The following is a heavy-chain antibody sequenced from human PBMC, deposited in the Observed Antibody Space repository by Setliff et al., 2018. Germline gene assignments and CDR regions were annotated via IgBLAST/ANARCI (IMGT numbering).Heavy chain of an antibody. CDR1: GFTVSSNY. J-gene: IGHJ6*03. CDR3: AKSGSGYYTYYYMDV. D-gene: IGHD3-3*01. V-gene: IGHV3-23*01. CDR2: ISGSGGST. Sequence: GSLRLSCAASGFTVSSNYMSWVRQAPGKGLEWVSGISGSGGSTYYADSVKGRFTISRDNSKNTLYLQMNSLRAEDTAVYYCAKSGSGYYTYYYMDVWGKGTTVTVSS.